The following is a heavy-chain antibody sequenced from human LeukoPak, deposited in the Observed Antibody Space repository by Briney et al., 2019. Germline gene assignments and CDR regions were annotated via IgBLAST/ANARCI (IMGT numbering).Heavy chain of an antibody. D-gene: IGHD4-23*01. V-gene: IGHV3-48*03. CDR2: ISSSGSTI. CDR3: ASDPGRWSNYFDY. Sequence: GGSLRLSCAASGFTFSSYEMNWVRQAPGKGLEWVPYISSSGSTIYYADSVKGRFTISRDNAKNSLYLQMNSLRAEDTAVYYCASDPGRWSNYFDYWGQGTLVTVSS. CDR1: GFTFSSYE. J-gene: IGHJ4*02.